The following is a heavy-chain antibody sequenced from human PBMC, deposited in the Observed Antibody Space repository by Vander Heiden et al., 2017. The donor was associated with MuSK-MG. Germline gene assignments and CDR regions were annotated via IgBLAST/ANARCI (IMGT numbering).Heavy chain of an antibody. Sequence: QVQLQQWGAGLLKPSETLSLTCAVHGGSFSGYYWSWIRQPPGKGLEWIGEINHSGSTNYNPSLKSRVTISVDTSKNQFSLKLSSVTAADTAVYYCARVTYYYGSGSYRRPYDYWGQGTLVTVSS. J-gene: IGHJ4*02. CDR1: GGSFSGYY. CDR3: ARVTYYYGSGSYRRPYDY. V-gene: IGHV4-34*01. D-gene: IGHD3-10*01. CDR2: INHSGST.